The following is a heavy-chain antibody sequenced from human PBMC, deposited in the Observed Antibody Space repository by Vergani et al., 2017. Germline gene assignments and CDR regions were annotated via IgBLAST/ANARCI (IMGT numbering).Heavy chain of an antibody. CDR3: AKAAEMGITVSATIDS. D-gene: IGHD3-10*02. Sequence: QAKLVESGGGVVQPGGSLRLSCAASGFTFSNFGMHWVRQAPGKGLEWVALISHDGSESFYGTSVTGRLTIPRDNSKNTLFLQLSSLKAEDTSVYYCAKAAEMGITVSATIDSWGQGTLVLVSS. V-gene: IGHV3-30*18. J-gene: IGHJ4*02. CDR2: ISHDGSES. CDR1: GFTFSNFG.